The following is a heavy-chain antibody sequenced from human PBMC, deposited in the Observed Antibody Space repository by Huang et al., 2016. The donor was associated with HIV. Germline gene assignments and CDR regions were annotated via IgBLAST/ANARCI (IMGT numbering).Heavy chain of an antibody. CDR1: GGSFSSQS. Sequence: QVQLVQSGAEVKKPGSSVKVSCKASGGSFSSQSISWVRQAPGQGLEWIGGTIPILGRPSYAQIFQGRVTISADDSTSTAYMELNSLTSADTAIYYCARGLHNIASSPPDSWGQGTLITVSS. CDR2: TIPILGRP. J-gene: IGHJ4*02. CDR3: ARGLHNIASSPPDS. D-gene: IGHD3-16*02. V-gene: IGHV1-69*01.